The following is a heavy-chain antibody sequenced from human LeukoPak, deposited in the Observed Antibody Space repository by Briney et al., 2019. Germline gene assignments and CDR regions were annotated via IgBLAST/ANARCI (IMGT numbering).Heavy chain of an antibody. CDR1: GYTFTGYY. J-gene: IGHJ4*02. D-gene: IGHD3-10*01. CDR3: GRVVGGNYYGSETDDY. CDR2: INPHTGGT. Sequence: ASVKLSCKASGYTFTGYYMHWVRQAPGQGLEWMGWINPHTGGTNYAQKFQGRVTMTRDTSISTAYMELSRLTSDDTAVYYCGRVVGGNYYGSETDDYWGQGTLVTVSS. V-gene: IGHV1-2*02.